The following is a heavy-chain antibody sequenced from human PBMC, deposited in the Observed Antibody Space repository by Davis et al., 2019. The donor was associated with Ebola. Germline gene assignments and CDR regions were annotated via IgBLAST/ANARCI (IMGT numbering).Heavy chain of an antibody. Sequence: GESLKISCAASGFTFSSYNMNWVRQAPGKGLEWVSYISSSSSTIHYADSVRGRFTISRDNAKNSLYLQMNSLRAEDTAVYYCARMRWLQSNWFDPWGQGTLVTVSS. CDR2: ISSSSSTI. J-gene: IGHJ5*02. V-gene: IGHV3-48*04. CDR3: ARMRWLQSNWFDP. CDR1: GFTFSSYN. D-gene: IGHD5-24*01.